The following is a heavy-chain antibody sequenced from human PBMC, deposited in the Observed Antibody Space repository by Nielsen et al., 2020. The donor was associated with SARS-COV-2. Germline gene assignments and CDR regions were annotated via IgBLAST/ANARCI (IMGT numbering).Heavy chain of an antibody. Sequence: LSLTCAASGFTFSSYWMSWVRQAPGKGLEWVANIKQDGSEKYYVDSVKGRFTISRDNAKNSLYLQMNSLRAEDTAVYYCARDQWQQLVPGDAFDIWGQGTMVTVSS. V-gene: IGHV3-7*03. CDR2: IKQDGSEK. J-gene: IGHJ3*02. CDR3: ARDQWQQLVPGDAFDI. CDR1: GFTFSSYW. D-gene: IGHD6-13*01.